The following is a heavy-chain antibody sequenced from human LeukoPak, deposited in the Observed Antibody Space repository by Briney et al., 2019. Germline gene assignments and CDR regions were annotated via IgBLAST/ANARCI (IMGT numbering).Heavy chain of an antibody. CDR2: ISSSGSHL. V-gene: IGHV3-48*03. Sequence: GGSLRLSCAASGFSFSSYEMSWVRQAPGKGLECVSYISSSGSHLYYADSVKGRFTISRDNAKNSLYLQMNSLRAEDRALYYCARGRDWFDPWGQGTLVTVSS. J-gene: IGHJ5*02. CDR3: ARGRDWFDP. CDR1: GFSFSSYE.